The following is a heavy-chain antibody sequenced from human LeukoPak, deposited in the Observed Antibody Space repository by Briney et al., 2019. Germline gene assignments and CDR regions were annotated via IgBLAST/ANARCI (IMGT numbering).Heavy chain of an antibody. J-gene: IGHJ3*02. CDR2: IYYSGST. Sequence: SETLSLTCTVSGGSISSSSYYWGWIRLPPGKGLEWIGSIYYSGSTYYNPSLKSRVTISVDTSKNQFSLKLSSVTAADTAVYYCARPGYYESNDAFDIWGQGTMVTVSS. D-gene: IGHD3-22*01. CDR3: ARPGYYESNDAFDI. CDR1: GGSISSSSYY. V-gene: IGHV4-39*07.